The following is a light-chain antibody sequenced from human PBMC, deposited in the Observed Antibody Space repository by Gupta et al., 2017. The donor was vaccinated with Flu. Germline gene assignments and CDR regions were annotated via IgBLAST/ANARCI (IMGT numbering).Light chain of an antibody. V-gene: IGLV2-11*01. CDR3: CSYAGSFTLL. CDR1: SSDVGAYNY. CDR2: DVN. Sequence: SVTISCTGTSSDVGAYNYVSWYQQHPGKAPKLMIYDVNKRPSGVPDRFSGSKSGNTASLTISGLQAEDEAGYYCCSYAGSFTLLFGGGTKLTVL. J-gene: IGLJ2*01.